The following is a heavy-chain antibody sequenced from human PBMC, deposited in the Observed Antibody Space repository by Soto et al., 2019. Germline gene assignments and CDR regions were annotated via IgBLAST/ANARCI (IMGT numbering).Heavy chain of an antibody. J-gene: IGHJ6*02. V-gene: IGHV4-4*02. CDR3: ARIPRGYSYGFSYYYGMDV. CDR1: GFSISSSNW. D-gene: IGHD5-18*01. Sequence: SETLSLTCAVSGFSISSSNWWSWVRQPPGKGLEWIGEIYHSGSTNYNPSLKSRVTISVDKSKNQFSLKLSSVTAADTAVYYCARIPRGYSYGFSYYYGMDVWGQGTTVTVSS. CDR2: IYHSGST.